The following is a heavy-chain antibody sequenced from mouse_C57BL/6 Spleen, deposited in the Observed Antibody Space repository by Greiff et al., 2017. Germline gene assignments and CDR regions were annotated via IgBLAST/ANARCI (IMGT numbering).Heavy chain of an antibody. V-gene: IGHV2-2*01. Sequence: QVQLKESGPGLVQPSQSLSITCTVSGFSLTSYGVHWVRQSPGKGLEWLGVIWSGGSTDYNVAFISRLSISKDNSKSQVFFKMNSLQADDTAIYYCARSEGFAYWGQGTLVTVSA. J-gene: IGHJ3*01. CDR2: IWSGGST. CDR1: GFSLTSYG. CDR3: ARSEGFAY.